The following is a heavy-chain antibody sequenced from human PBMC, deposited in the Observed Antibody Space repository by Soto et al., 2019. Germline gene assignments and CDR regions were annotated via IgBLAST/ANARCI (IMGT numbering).Heavy chain of an antibody. CDR2: IWDDGNTK. J-gene: IGHJ4*02. CDR1: GFMFGIYG. Sequence: GGSLTLSCAASGFMFGIYGMHWVRQSPGKGLEWVAVIWDDGNTKYYGESVEGRFSISRDNSRKTLYLQMNGLRVEDTAVYFCARARAGFLEAFDYWGQGTLVTVSS. D-gene: IGHD3-3*01. V-gene: IGHV3-33*01. CDR3: ARARAGFLEAFDY.